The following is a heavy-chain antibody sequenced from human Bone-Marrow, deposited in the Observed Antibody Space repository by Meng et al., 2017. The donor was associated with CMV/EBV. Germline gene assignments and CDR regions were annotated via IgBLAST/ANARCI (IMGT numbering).Heavy chain of an antibody. CDR3: ARRNSGGTDALDI. V-gene: IGHV1-69*05. Sequence: SVKVSCKTSGGTFSSYAISWVRQAPGQGLEWMGGIIPIFGTAHYAQKFQDTVTITTDEFTSTAYMELSSLRSEDTVVYYCARRNSGGTDALDIFGEGTKVTVSS. CDR2: IIPIFGTA. J-gene: IGHJ3*02. CDR1: GGTFSSYA. D-gene: IGHD1-1*01.